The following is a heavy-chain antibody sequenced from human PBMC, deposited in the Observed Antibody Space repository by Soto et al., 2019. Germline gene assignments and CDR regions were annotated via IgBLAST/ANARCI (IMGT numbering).Heavy chain of an antibody. CDR1: GFTFSSYG. J-gene: IGHJ4*02. CDR3: ARKYSTTYYFDY. D-gene: IGHD6-6*01. V-gene: IGHV3-33*01. Sequence: GGSLRLSCAASGFTFSSYGMHWVRQAPGKGLEWVAVIWYDGSNKYYADSVKGRFTISRDNSKNTLYLQMNSLRAEDTAVYYCARKYSTTYYFDYWGQGTLVTVSS. CDR2: IWYDGSNK.